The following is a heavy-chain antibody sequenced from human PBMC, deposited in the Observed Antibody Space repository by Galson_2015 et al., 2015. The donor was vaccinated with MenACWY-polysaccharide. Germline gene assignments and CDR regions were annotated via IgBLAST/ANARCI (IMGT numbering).Heavy chain of an antibody. CDR1: GFTFSGFA. D-gene: IGHD2-15*01. V-gene: IGHV3-23*01. CDR2: ISGAGGLI. J-gene: IGHJ5*02. CDR3: AKANSGGICTSGWACWFDP. Sequence: SLRLSCASSGFTFSGFAMTWVRQAPGKGPEWVSTISGAGGLISYTDSVKGRFTISRDNSKTTLYLQMHSLRAEDTAIYYCAKANSGGICTSGWACWFDPWGQGSLVIVSS.